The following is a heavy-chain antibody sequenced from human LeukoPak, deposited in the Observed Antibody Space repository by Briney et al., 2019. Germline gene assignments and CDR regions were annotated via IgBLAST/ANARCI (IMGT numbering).Heavy chain of an antibody. CDR2: MNPNSGNT. CDR1: GYTFTSYD. Sequence: GASVKVSCKASGYTFTSYDINWVRQATGQGLEWMGWMNPNSGNTGYAQKFQGRVTITTDESTSTAYMELSSLRSEDTAVYYCARAGYEWELQFDYWGQGTLVTVSS. V-gene: IGHV1-8*01. D-gene: IGHD1-26*01. CDR3: ARAGYEWELQFDY. J-gene: IGHJ4*02.